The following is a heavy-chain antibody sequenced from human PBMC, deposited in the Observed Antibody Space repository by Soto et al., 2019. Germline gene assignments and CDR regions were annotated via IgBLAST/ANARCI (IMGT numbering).Heavy chain of an antibody. V-gene: IGHV3-7*01. J-gene: IGHJ3*02. Sequence: EVQLVESGGDLAQPGGSLRLSCAASGFTLSNFWVNWVRQAPGKGLEWVANIKQGGIERDYVDSVKGRFTISRDDTKNSLCLQMNNLRVEVAAIYYCLVTTSAVDIWGRGTTVTVSS. CDR1: GFTLSNFW. CDR3: LVTTSAVDI. D-gene: IGHD4-17*01. CDR2: IKQGGIER.